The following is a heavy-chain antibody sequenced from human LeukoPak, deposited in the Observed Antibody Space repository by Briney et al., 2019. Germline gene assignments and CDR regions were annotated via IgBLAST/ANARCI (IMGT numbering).Heavy chain of an antibody. D-gene: IGHD6-19*01. J-gene: IGHJ4*02. Sequence: SVNVSCKASGYTFTSYGISWVRQAPGQGREWMGWISAYNGNTNYAQKPQGRVTMTTDTSTSTSYMELRRLRSDDTAVYYCARDGEWLAEFDYWGQGTLVTVSS. V-gene: IGHV1-18*01. CDR3: ARDGEWLAEFDY. CDR2: ISAYNGNT. CDR1: GYTFTSYG.